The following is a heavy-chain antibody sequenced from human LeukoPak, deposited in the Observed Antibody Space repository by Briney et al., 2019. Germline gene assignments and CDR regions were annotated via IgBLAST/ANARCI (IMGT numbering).Heavy chain of an antibody. J-gene: IGHJ4*02. D-gene: IGHD3-22*01. CDR2: IYYSGST. CDR3: ARVLQAYYYDSSGYFDY. CDR1: GGSISSHY. Sequence: PSETLSLTCTVSGGSISSHYWSWIRQPPGKGLEWIGYIYYSGSTNYNPSLKSRVTISVDTSKNQFSLKLSSVTAADTAVYYCARVLQAYYYDSSGYFDYWGQGTLVTVSS. V-gene: IGHV4-59*11.